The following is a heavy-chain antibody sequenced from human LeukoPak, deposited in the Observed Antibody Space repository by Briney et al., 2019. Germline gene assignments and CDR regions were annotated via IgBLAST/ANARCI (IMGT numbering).Heavy chain of an antibody. Sequence: PGGSLRLSCLVSGFTFSKFWMSWVRQAPGKGLEWVAFIRYDGSNKYYADSVKGRFTISRDNSKNTLYLQMNSLRAEDTAVYYCAKGEGVLRFLEWVFDIWGQGTMVTVSS. CDR2: IRYDGSNK. J-gene: IGHJ3*02. CDR3: AKGEGVLRFLEWVFDI. V-gene: IGHV3-30*02. D-gene: IGHD3-3*01. CDR1: GFTFSKFW.